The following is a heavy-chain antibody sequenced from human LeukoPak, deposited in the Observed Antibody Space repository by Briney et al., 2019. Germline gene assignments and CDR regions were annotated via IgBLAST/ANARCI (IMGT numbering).Heavy chain of an antibody. D-gene: IGHD2-2*01. CDR3: AHSSTSCYSCYYYGMDV. CDR1: GYTFTSYA. J-gene: IGHJ6*02. CDR2: INAGNGNT. V-gene: IGHV1-3*01. Sequence: ASVKVSCKASGYTFTSYAMHWVRQAPGQRLEWMGWINAGNGNTKYSQKFQGRVTITRDTSASTAYMELSSLRSEDMAVYYCAHSSTSCYSCYYYGMDVWGQGTTVTVSS.